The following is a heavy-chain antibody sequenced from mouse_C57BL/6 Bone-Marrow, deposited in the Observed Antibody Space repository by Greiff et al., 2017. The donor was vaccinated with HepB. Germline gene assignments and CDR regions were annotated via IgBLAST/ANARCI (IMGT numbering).Heavy chain of an antibody. CDR1: GYTFTGYW. J-gene: IGHJ4*01. Sequence: QVQLQQSGAELMKPGASVKLSCKATGYTFTGYWIEWVKQRPGHGLEWIGEILPGSGSTNYNEKFKGKATFTADTSSNTAYMQLSSLTTEDSAIYYCARDEERDDCYYYAMDYWGQGTSVTVSS. CDR3: ARDEERDDCYYYAMDY. V-gene: IGHV1-9*01. CDR2: ILPGSGST.